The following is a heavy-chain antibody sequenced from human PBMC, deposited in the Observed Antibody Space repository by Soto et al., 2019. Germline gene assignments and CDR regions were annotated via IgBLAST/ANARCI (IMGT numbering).Heavy chain of an antibody. V-gene: IGHV4-34*01. CDR2: INHSGST. Sequence: PSETLSLTCAVYGGSFSGFYWSWIRQPPGKGLEWIGEINHSGSTNYNPSLKSRVTISVDTSKNQFSLKLSSVTAADTAVYYCARIRRGYRIYGMDAWGQGTTVTVSS. D-gene: IGHD5-12*01. CDR3: ARIRRGYRIYGMDA. J-gene: IGHJ6*02. CDR1: GGSFSGFY.